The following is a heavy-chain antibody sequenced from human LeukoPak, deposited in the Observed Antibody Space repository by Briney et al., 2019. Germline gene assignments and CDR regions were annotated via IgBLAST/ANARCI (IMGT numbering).Heavy chain of an antibody. D-gene: IGHD6-13*01. CDR2: ISSSSSYI. CDR3: ARDYAEQQLVLEDWFDP. Sequence: GGSLRLSCAASGFTFSSYSMNWVRQAPGKGLEWVSSISSSSSYIYYADSVKGRFTISRDNAKNSLYLQMNSLRAEDTAVYYCARDYAEQQLVLEDWFDPWGQGTLVTVSS. J-gene: IGHJ5*02. V-gene: IGHV3-21*01. CDR1: GFTFSSYS.